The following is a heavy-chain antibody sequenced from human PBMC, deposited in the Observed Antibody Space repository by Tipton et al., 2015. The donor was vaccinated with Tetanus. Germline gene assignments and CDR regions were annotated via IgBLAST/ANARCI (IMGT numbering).Heavy chain of an antibody. CDR1: GYTFTGYY. CDR2: IDPNSGGT. Sequence: QLVQSGAEMKKPGASVKVSCKASGYTFTGYYMYWVRQAPGQGLEWMGWIDPNSGGTVYAQKFQGRVTMTRDTSISTAYMGLSSLRSDDTAVYYCARDRGDYIYYGMDVWGPGTTVTVS. D-gene: IGHD3-22*01. J-gene: IGHJ6*02. CDR3: ARDRGDYIYYGMDV. V-gene: IGHV1-2*02.